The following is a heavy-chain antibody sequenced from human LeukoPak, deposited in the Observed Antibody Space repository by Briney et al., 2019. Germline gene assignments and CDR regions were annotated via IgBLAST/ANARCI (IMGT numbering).Heavy chain of an antibody. Sequence: GGSLRLSCAASGFTFSRYWMSRVRQAPGQGLEWVATIKEDVSETYYVDSVRGRFTISRDKAKNSLHLQMNSLRAEDAAVFYCARMDYYTSGTYTYPNFDYWGQGTLVTVSS. J-gene: IGHJ4*02. CDR1: GFTFSRYW. D-gene: IGHD3-10*01. CDR3: ARMDYYTSGTYTYPNFDY. CDR2: IKEDVSET. V-gene: IGHV3-7*03.